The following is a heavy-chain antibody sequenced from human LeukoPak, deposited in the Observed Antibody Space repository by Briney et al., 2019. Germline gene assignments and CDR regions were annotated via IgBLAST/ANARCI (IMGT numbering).Heavy chain of an antibody. J-gene: IGHJ3*02. Sequence: GGSLRLSCAASGFTFSSYTMNWVRQAPGKGLAWVSGISGSGGGTYYADSVKGRFTISRENSKNTLYLQMNGLRAEDTAVYYCARDGGGAYSLAFDIWGQGTLVTVSS. CDR1: GFTFSSYT. V-gene: IGHV3-23*01. D-gene: IGHD1-26*01. CDR3: ARDGGGAYSLAFDI. CDR2: ISGSGGGT.